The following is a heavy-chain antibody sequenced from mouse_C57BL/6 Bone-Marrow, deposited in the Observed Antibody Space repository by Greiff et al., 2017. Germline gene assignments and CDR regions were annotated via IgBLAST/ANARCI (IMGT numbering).Heavy chain of an antibody. Sequence: DVQLQESGPGLVKPSQSLSLTCSVTGYSITSGYYWNWVRQFPGNKLEWMGYISYDGSNNYNPSLKNRISITRDTTKNQFFLKLNSVTTEDTATYYCARNAAYWGQGTLVTVSA. J-gene: IGHJ3*01. CDR1: GYSITSGYY. CDR3: ARNAAY. V-gene: IGHV3-6*01. CDR2: ISYDGSN.